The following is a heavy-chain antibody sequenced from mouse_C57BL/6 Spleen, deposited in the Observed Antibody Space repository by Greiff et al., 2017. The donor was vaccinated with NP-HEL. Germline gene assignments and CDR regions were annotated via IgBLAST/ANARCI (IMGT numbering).Heavy chain of an antibody. J-gene: IGHJ2*01. CDR2: IDPETGGT. V-gene: IGHV1-15*01. CDR1: GYTFTDYE. Sequence: QVQLQQSGAELVRPGASVTLSCQASGYTFTDYEMHWVKQTPVHGLEWIGAIDPETGGTAYNQKFKGKAILTADKSSSTAYMELRSLTSEDSAVYYGTRDYGSSYRYYFDYWGQGTTLTVST. CDR3: TRDYGSSYRYYFDY. D-gene: IGHD1-1*01.